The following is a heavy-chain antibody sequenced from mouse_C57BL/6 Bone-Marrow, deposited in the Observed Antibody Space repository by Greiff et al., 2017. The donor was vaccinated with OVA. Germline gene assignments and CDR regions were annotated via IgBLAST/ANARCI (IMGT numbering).Heavy chain of an antibody. Sequence: QVQLQQSGAELVRPGASVTLSCKASGYTFTDYEMHWVKQTPVHGLEWIGAIDPETGGTAYNQKFKGKAILTADKSSSTAYMELRSLTSEDSAVYYCTSPLLTPVPWFAYWCQGTLVTVSA. CDR3: TSPLLTPVPWFAY. D-gene: IGHD2-1*01. CDR2: IDPETGGT. J-gene: IGHJ3*01. V-gene: IGHV1-15*01. CDR1: GYTFTDYE.